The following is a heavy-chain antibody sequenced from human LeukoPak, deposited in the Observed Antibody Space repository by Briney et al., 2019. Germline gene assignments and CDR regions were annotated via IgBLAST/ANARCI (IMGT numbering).Heavy chain of an antibody. V-gene: IGHV4-39*07. D-gene: IGHD3-16*01. Sequence: SETLSLTCTVSSGSISTSNYYWGWIRQPPVKGLEWIGSIYYSGSTYYNPSLKSRVTISVDTSKNQFSLKLSSVTAADTAVYYCARGLGESDMNYYYYMDVWGKGTTVTVSS. CDR2: IYYSGST. CDR1: SGSISTSNYY. J-gene: IGHJ6*03. CDR3: ARGLGESDMNYYYYMDV.